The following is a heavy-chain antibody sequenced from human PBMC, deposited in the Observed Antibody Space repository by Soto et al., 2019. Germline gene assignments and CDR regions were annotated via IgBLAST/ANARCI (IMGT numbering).Heavy chain of an antibody. D-gene: IGHD5-12*01. V-gene: IGHV4-34*01. Sequence: SETLSLTCAVYGGSFSGYYWSWIRQPPGKGLEWIGEINHSGSTNYNPSLKSRVTISVDTSKNQFSLKLSSVTAADTAVYYCARGRGWLHSGDYYYGMDVWGEGTTVTVSS. J-gene: IGHJ6*04. CDR2: INHSGST. CDR3: ARGRGWLHSGDYYYGMDV. CDR1: GGSFSGYY.